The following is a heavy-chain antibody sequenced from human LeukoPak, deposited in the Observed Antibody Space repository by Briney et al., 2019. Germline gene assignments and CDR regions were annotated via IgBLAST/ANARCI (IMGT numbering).Heavy chain of an antibody. CDR2: ISGSGGST. CDR1: GFTFSSYA. V-gene: IGHV3-23*01. Sequence: GGSLRLSCAASGFTFSSYAMSWVRQAPGKGLEWVSAISGSGGSTYHADSVKGRFTISRDNSKNTLYLQMNSLRAEDTAVYYCARSVTPATGMDVWGQGTTVTVSS. J-gene: IGHJ6*02. CDR3: ARSVTPATGMDV. D-gene: IGHD6-25*01.